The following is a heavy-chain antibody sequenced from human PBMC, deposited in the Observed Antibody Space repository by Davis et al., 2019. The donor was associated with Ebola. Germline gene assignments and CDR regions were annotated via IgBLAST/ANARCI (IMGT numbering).Heavy chain of an antibody. V-gene: IGHV4-34*01. CDR3: ARARNKYNWNIDY. J-gene: IGHJ4*02. D-gene: IGHD1-1*01. CDR1: GGSFSGYY. Sequence: MPSETLSLTCAVYGGSFSGYYWSWIRQPPGKGLEWIGEINHSGSTNYNPSLKSRVTISVDTSKNQFSLKLSSVTAADTAVYYCARARNKYNWNIDYWGQGTLVTVSS. CDR2: INHSGST.